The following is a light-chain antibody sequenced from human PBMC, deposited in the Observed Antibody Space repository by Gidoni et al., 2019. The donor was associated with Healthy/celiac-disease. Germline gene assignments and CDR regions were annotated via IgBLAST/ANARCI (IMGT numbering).Light chain of an antibody. CDR3: QQRSNWPPWT. CDR2: DAS. CDR1: QSVSSY. Sequence: DIVLTQSPATLSLSPGERATLSCRASQSVSSYLAWYQQQPGQAPRLLIYDASNRATGIPARFSGSGSGTDFTLTISSLEPEDFAVYYCQQRSNWPPWTFXXXTKVEIK. V-gene: IGKV3-11*01. J-gene: IGKJ1*01.